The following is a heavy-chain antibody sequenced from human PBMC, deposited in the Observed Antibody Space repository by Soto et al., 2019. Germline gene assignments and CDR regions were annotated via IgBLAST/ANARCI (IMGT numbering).Heavy chain of an antibody. Sequence: QVQLVQSGAEVKKPGASVKVSCKASGYTFTSYGISWVRQAPGQGLEWMGWISAYNGNTNYAQKLQGRVTMTTDTSTSTDYRELRSLRSDDTAVYYCARARDDFWSGYYTDYYYGMDVWGQGTTVTVSS. CDR3: ARARDDFWSGYYTDYYYGMDV. CDR2: ISAYNGNT. V-gene: IGHV1-18*01. CDR1: GYTFTSYG. D-gene: IGHD3-3*01. J-gene: IGHJ6*02.